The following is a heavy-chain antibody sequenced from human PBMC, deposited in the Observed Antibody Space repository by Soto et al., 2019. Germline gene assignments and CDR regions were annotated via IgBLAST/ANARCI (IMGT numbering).Heavy chain of an antibody. CDR2: IKQDGSEK. CDR1: GFTFSSYW. V-gene: IGHV3-7*03. J-gene: IGHJ5*02. D-gene: IGHD2-15*01. Sequence: GGSLRLSCAASGFTFSSYWMSGVRQAPGKGLEWVANIKQDGSEKYYVDSVKGRFTISRDNAKNSLYLQMNSLRAEDTAVYYCARDSINFGGNPGAAYFDPWGQGTLVTVSS. CDR3: ARDSINFGGNPGAAYFDP.